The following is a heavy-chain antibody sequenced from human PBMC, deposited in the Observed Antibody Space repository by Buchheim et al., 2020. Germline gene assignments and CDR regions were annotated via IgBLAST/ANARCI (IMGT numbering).Heavy chain of an antibody. CDR2: LTSGGTI. J-gene: IGHJ4*02. V-gene: IGHV3-48*03. CDR3: ARGSGCCTYYFDY. CDR1: GFTFNSYE. Sequence: EVQLVESGGGLVQPGGSLRLSCAASGFTFNSYEMNWVRRAPGRGLEWVSYLTSGGTIYYADSVKGRFTISRDNAKNSLYLQMNILKAEDTAVYYCARGSGCCTYYFDYWGQGTL.